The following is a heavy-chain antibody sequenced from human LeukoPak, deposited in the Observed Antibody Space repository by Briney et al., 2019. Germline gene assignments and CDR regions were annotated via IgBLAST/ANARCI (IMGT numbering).Heavy chain of an antibody. CDR1: GYTFTSYA. J-gene: IGHJ6*03. CDR2: IIPIFGTA. D-gene: IGHD1-1*01. CDR3: ARMEGGYYYYYMDV. Sequence: SVKVSCKASGYTFTSYAMNWVRQAPGQGLEWMGGIIPIFGTANYAQKFQGGVTITADKSTSTAYMELSSLRSEDTAVYYCARMEGGYYYYYMDVWGKGTTVTVSS. V-gene: IGHV1-69*06.